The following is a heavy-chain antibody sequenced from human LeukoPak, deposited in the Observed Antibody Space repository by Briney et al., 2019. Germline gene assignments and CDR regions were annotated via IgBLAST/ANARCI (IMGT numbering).Heavy chain of an antibody. J-gene: IGHJ4*02. CDR2: IYSGGST. V-gene: IGHV3-66*01. D-gene: IGHD3-9*01. Sequence: GGSLRLSCAASGFTVSSNYMSWVRQAPGKGLEWVSVIYSGGSTYYADSVKGRFTISRDNSKNTLYLQMNSLRAEDTAVYYRASDILTGYSTSDYWGQGTLVTVSS. CDR3: ASDILTGYSTSDY. CDR1: GFTVSSNY.